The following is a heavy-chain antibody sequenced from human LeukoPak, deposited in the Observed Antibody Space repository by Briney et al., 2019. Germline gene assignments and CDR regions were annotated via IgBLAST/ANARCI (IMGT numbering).Heavy chain of an antibody. V-gene: IGHV4-39*01. CDR3: ARHRFLYKNGYDYYFDY. J-gene: IGHJ4*02. CDR1: GGSIRGSDYH. D-gene: IGHD5-12*01. CDR2: IYYSGST. Sequence: PSETLSLTCTVSGGSIRGSDYHWGWIRQPPGKGLDWIGTIYYSGSTFYNPSLKSRVTVSVDTSKNQFSLKLTSVTAADTAVYYCARHRFLYKNGYDYYFDYWGQGTLVTVSS.